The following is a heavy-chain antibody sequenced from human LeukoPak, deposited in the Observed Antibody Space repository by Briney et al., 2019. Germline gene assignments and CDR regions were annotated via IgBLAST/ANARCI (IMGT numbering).Heavy chain of an antibody. CDR2: IKQDGSEK. CDR3: ARVSGYSYGYGGY. J-gene: IGHJ4*02. D-gene: IGHD5-18*01. CDR1: GFTFSSYW. Sequence: GGSLRLSCAASGFTFSSYWMSWVRQAPGKGLEWVANIKQDGSEKYYVDSVKGRFTISRDNAKNSLYLQMNSLRAEDTAVYYCARVSGYSYGYGGYWGQGTLVTGSS. V-gene: IGHV3-7*01.